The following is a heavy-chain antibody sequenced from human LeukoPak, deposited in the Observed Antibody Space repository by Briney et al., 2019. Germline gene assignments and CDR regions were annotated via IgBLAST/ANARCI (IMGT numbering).Heavy chain of an antibody. D-gene: IGHD6-19*01. V-gene: IGHV3-23*01. CDR3: ARGPYTNGHYFDY. Sequence: GGSLRLSCAASGFTFSSYAMSWVRQAPGKGLEWVSAISGSGGSIYYADSVKGRFTISRDNARNSLYLQMNSLRAEDTAVYYCARGPYTNGHYFDYWGQGTLATVSS. CDR2: ISGSGGSI. CDR1: GFTFSSYA. J-gene: IGHJ4*02.